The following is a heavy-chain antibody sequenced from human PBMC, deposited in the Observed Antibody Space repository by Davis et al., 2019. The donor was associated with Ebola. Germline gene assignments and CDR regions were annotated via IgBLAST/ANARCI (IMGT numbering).Heavy chain of an antibody. CDR1: GFNFSSYG. J-gene: IGHJ6*03. D-gene: IGHD2-2*01. V-gene: IGHV3-30*19. Sequence: GESLKISCAASGFNFSSYGMHWVRQVPGKGLEWVAVIWYDGSNNYYADSVKGRFTISRDKSKNTLYLQMNSLRAEDTALYYCARDQILPYQLLFGYYYYCMDVWGKGTTVTVSS. CDR2: IWYDGSNN. CDR3: ARDQILPYQLLFGYYYYCMDV.